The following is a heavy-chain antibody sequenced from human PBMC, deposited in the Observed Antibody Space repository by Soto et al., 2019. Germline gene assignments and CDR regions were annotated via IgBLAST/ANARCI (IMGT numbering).Heavy chain of an antibody. CDR2: MNPNSANT. V-gene: IGHV1-8*01. CDR3: ARERSSGAFDI. Sequence: QVQLVQSGAEVKKPGASVKVSCKTSGYTFTSYDINWVRQATGQGLEWMGWMNPNSANTAYAQKFEGRVTMTRNTSIITAYTELTSIRSEDTAVYYCARERSSGAFDIWGQGTMVTVSS. D-gene: IGHD1-26*01. CDR1: GYTFTSYD. J-gene: IGHJ3*02.